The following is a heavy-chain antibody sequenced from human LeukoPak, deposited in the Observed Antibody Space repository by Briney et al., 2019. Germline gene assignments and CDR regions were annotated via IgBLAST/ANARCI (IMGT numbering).Heavy chain of an antibody. J-gene: IGHJ5*02. D-gene: IGHD6-6*01. CDR2: IYPGDSDT. CDR3: ARSSIAARGWFDP. Sequence: GESLQISCKGSGYSFTSYWIGWVRQMPGKGLEWMGIIYPGDSDTRYSPSFQGQVTISADKSISTAYLQWSSLKASDTAMYYCARSSIAARGWFDPWGQGTLVTVSS. CDR1: GYSFTSYW. V-gene: IGHV5-51*01.